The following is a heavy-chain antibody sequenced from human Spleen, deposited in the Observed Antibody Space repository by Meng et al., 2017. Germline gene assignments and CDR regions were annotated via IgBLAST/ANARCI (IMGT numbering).Heavy chain of an antibody. J-gene: IGHJ3*02. CDR1: GYTFTSYD. V-gene: IGHV1-8*03. CDR3: ARGSLILDVLDI. CDR2: MNPNSGNT. D-gene: IGHD3-16*02. Sequence: ASVKVSCKASGYTFTSYDINWVRQATGQGLEWMGWMNPNSGNTGYAQKFQGRVTITRNTSISTAYMELSSLRSEDTAVYYCARGSLILDVLDIWGQGTKVTVSS.